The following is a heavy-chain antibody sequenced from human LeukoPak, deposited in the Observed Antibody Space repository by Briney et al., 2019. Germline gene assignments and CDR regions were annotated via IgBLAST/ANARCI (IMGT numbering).Heavy chain of an antibody. CDR2: IIPIFGTA. CDR1: GGTFSSYA. V-gene: IGHV1-69*01. CDR3: ATKRMYSNFDYYYYYMDV. D-gene: IGHD4-11*01. J-gene: IGHJ6*03. Sequence: SVKVSCKASGGTFSSYAISWVRQAPGQGLEWKGGIIPIFGTANYAQKFQGRVTITADESTSTAYMELSSLRSEDTAVYYCATKRMYSNFDYYYYYMDVWGKGTTVTVSS.